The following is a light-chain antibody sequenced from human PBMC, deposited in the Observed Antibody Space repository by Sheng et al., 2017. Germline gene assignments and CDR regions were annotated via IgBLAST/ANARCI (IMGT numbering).Light chain of an antibody. CDR3: QQYNDRPNT. J-gene: IGKJ2*01. V-gene: IGKV3-15*01. CDR2: GAS. Sequence: EIVLTQSPATLSLSPGEKATLSCRASQSVSSNLAWYHQRRGQAPRLLIYGASTRATGLPARFSGSGSGTEFTLTINSLQSEDFGVYYCQQYNDRPNTFGQGTRLEIK. CDR1: QSVSSN.